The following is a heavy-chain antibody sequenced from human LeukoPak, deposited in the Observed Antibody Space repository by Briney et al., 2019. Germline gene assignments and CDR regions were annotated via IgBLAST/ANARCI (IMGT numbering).Heavy chain of an antibody. CDR3: ARFSGSYYYYYYYMDV. D-gene: IGHD3-10*01. CDR1: GYTFTKYY. CDR2: INPGGDNT. V-gene: IGHV1-46*01. J-gene: IGHJ6*03. Sequence: ASVKVSCKASGYTFTKYYIHWVRQAPGQGLEWMGLINPGGDNTNYAQNFQGRVTMTRNTSISTAYMELSSLRSEDTAVYYCARFSGSYYYYYYYMDVWGKGTTVTISS.